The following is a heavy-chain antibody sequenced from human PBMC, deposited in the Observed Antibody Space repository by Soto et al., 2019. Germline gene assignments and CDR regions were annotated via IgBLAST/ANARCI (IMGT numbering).Heavy chain of an antibody. J-gene: IGHJ6*02. CDR2: IKSTTDGGTT. Sequence: EVQLVESGGGLVKPGGSLRLSCAASGFTFSNAWMNWVRQAPGKGLEWVGRIKSTTDGGTTDYAAPVKGRFTISRDDSKNTLYLQMKSLKTEDTAVYYCATALPTFLDVGGQGTTVTVSS. CDR1: GFTFSNAW. CDR3: ATALPTFLDV. V-gene: IGHV3-15*07. D-gene: IGHD3-16*01.